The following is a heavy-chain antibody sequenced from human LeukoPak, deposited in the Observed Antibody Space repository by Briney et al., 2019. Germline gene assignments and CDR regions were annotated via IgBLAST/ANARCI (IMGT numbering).Heavy chain of an antibody. CDR2: ISYDGSSK. Sequence: GRSLRLSCVASGFIFRSYAMHWVRQAPGKGLEWVAFISYDGSSKFPAESVKGRFTISRDNSKNTLYLQMNSLRAEDTAVYYCASHPQWLVDAAGFDSWGQGTLVTVSS. D-gene: IGHD6-19*01. J-gene: IGHJ4*02. CDR3: ASHPQWLVDAAGFDS. CDR1: GFIFRSYA. V-gene: IGHV3-30-3*01.